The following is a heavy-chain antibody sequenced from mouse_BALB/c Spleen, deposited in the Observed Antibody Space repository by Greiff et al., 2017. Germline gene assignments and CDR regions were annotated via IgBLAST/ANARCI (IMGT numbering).Heavy chain of an antibody. CDR2: IYPYNGVT. Sequence: EVKLVESGPELVKPGASVKISCKASGYTFTDYNMHWVKQSHGKSLEWIGYIYPYNGVTGYNQKFKSKATLTVDNSSSTAYMELRSLTSEDSAVYYCARGTGTDAMDYWGQGTSVTVSS. D-gene: IGHD4-1*01. J-gene: IGHJ4*01. CDR1: GYTFTDYN. V-gene: IGHV1S29*02. CDR3: ARGTGTDAMDY.